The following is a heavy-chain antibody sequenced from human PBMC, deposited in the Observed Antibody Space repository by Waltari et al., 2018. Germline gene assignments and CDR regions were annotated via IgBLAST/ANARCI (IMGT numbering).Heavy chain of an antibody. J-gene: IGHJ4*02. CDR1: GGSFSGYY. D-gene: IGHD6-13*01. Sequence: QVQLQQWGAGLLKPSETLSLTCAVSGGSFSGYYWSWLRQPPGKGLEWIGEINHSGSTNDNPSLKSRVTISVDTSKNQFSLKLSSVTAADTAVYYCARVGAQQLGSARDYWGQGTLVTVSS. CDR2: INHSGST. CDR3: ARVGAQQLGSARDY. V-gene: IGHV4-34*01.